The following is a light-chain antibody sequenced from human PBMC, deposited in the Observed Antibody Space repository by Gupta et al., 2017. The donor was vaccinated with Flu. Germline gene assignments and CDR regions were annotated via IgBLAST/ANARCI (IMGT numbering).Light chain of an antibody. Sequence: EIVLTQSPGTLSLSPGERATLSCRASQRVSSSYLAWYQQKPGQAPRLLIYGASSRATGIPDRFSGSGSGTDFTLTISILEPEDFTVYYCQQYSSSAKAFGQGTKLEIK. V-gene: IGKV3-20*01. CDR3: QQYSSSAKA. CDR2: GAS. J-gene: IGKJ2*01. CDR1: QRVSSSY.